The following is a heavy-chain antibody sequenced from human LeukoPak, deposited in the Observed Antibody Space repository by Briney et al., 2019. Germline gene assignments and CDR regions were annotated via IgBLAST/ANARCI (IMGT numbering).Heavy chain of an antibody. D-gene: IGHD3-10*01. CDR3: AIAYYGSESLFRKNFDY. CDR1: GYTFTNYD. Sequence: ASVKVSCKTSGYTFTNYDINWVRQATGQGFEWMGWMSPNSGNTGYAQKFQGRVTMTRNTSISTAYMELSSLRSEDTAVYYCAIAYYGSESLFRKNFDYWGQGTLVTVSS. CDR2: MSPNSGNT. V-gene: IGHV1-8*01. J-gene: IGHJ4*02.